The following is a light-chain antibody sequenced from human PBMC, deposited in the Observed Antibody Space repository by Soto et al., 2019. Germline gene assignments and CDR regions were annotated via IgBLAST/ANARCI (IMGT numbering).Light chain of an antibody. CDR1: QTVHRY. J-gene: IGKJ1*01. CDR3: QQTYNTPRT. CDR2: AAS. V-gene: IGKV1-39*01. Sequence: DIQMTQSPSSLSASVGDRVTITCRASQTVHRYLNWYQQKPGKPPNLLISAASTLQSGVPSRFSGSGSGRDFTLIISSLQPEDFATYYCQQTYNTPRTFGHGTKVEL.